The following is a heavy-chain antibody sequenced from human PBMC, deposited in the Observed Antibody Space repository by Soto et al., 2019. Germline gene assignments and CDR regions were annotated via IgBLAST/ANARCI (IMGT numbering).Heavy chain of an antibody. Sequence: QVQLQQWGAGLLKPSETLSLTCAVYGGSFSGYYWTWFRQHPGKGLEWIGEISPSGTTKYIPSLKSRVTISADTSKNHFSLKVTSVTAADTAVYSCVTSRWFGTQPEIWGQGALVTVSS. CDR1: GGSFSGYY. CDR3: VTSRWFGTQPEI. CDR2: ISPSGTT. D-gene: IGHD3-10*01. V-gene: IGHV4-34*01. J-gene: IGHJ4*02.